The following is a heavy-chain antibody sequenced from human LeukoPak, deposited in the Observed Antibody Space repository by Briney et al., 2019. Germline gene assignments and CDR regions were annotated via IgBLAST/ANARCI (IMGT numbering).Heavy chain of an antibody. V-gene: IGHV3-21*01. CDR2: ISTSSYYI. D-gene: IGHD1-26*01. CDR3: ARDASGSSTGLIDS. J-gene: IGHJ4*02. Sequence: GGSLRLSCAASGFTLRSYGMNWVRQAPGKGLEWVSYISTSSYYIYYADSVKGRFTISRDDAKNSLYLQMHSLRTEDTAVYYCARDASGSSTGLIDSWGQGTLVTISS. CDR1: GFTLRSYG.